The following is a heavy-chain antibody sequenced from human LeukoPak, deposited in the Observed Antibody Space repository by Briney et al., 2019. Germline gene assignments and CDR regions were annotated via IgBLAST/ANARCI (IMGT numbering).Heavy chain of an antibody. CDR3: ARFGTSSSRFFDQ. CDR2: IHYSGTT. Sequence: SETLSLTCTVPGGSISAYYWSWIRQPPGKGLEWIGYIHYSGTTNYNASLKSRVTIALDTSKNQFSLNLYSVTAADTAVYYCARFGTSSSRFFDQWGQGTLVTVSS. D-gene: IGHD6-6*01. CDR1: GGSISAYY. J-gene: IGHJ4*02. V-gene: IGHV4-59*01.